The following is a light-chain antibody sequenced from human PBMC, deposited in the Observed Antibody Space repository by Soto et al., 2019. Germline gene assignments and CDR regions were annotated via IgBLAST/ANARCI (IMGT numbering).Light chain of an antibody. Sequence: QSALTQPRSVSGSPGQSITISCTGTSSDVGSYNLVSWYQQHPGKAPKLMIYEGSKRPSGVSNRFSGSKSGNTASLTISGLQAEDEADYYCCSYAGSSTVVFGGGTKLTV. J-gene: IGLJ2*01. CDR2: EGS. V-gene: IGLV2-23*01. CDR1: SSDVGSYNL. CDR3: CSYAGSSTVV.